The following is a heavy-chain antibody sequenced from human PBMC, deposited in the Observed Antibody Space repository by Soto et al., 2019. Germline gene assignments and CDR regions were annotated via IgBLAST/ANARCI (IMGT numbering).Heavy chain of an antibody. CDR3: ATGDSSGWSLMGYFDY. CDR1: GDTLTELS. D-gene: IGHD6-19*01. J-gene: IGHJ4*02. V-gene: IGHV1-24*01. CDR2: FDPEDGET. Sequence: ASVKVSCKVSGDTLTELSMHWVRQAPGKGLEWMGGFDPEDGETIYAQKFQGRVTMTEDTSTDTAYMELSSLRSEDTAVYYCATGDSSGWSLMGYFDYWGQGTLVTVSS.